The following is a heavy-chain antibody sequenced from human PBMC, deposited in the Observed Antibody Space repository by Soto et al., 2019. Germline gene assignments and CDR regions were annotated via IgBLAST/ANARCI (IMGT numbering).Heavy chain of an antibody. CDR1: GFTFSSYE. V-gene: IGHV3-48*03. CDR2: ISSSGSTI. Sequence: GGSLRLCCAASGFTFSSYEMNWVRQAPGKGLEWVSYISSSGSTIYYADSVKGRFTISRDNAKNSLYLQMNSLGAEDTAVYYCARVSRPAPAVEPSFDYWGQGTLVTVSS. CDR3: ARVSRPAPAVEPSFDY. D-gene: IGHD1-1*01. J-gene: IGHJ4*02.